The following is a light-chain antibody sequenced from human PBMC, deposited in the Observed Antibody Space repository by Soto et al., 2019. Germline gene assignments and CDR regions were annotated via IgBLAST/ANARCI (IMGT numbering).Light chain of an antibody. V-gene: IGLV2-8*01. CDR2: EVS. CDR1: SSDVGGYNY. Sequence: QSALTQPPSASGSPGQSVTISCTGTSSDVGGYNYVSWYQQHPGKAPKLMIYEVSKRPSGVPDRFSGSKSGNTASLTVSGLQDEDEADYYCSSYAGSNNVVGFGGGTKLTVL. J-gene: IGLJ2*01. CDR3: SSYAGSNNVVG.